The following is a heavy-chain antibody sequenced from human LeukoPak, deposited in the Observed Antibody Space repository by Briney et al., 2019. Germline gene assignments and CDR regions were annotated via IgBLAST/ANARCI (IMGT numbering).Heavy chain of an antibody. V-gene: IGHV4-39*01. CDR3: ASEGRQQLVDYYYYYGMDV. Sequence: TASETLSLTCTVSGGSISSSSYSWGWIRQPPGKGLEWIGSIYYSGSTYYNPSLKSRVTISVDTFKNQFSLKLSSVTAADTAVYYCASEGRQQLVDYYYYYGMDVWGQGTTVTVSS. CDR2: IYYSGST. CDR1: GGSISSSSYS. D-gene: IGHD6-13*01. J-gene: IGHJ6*02.